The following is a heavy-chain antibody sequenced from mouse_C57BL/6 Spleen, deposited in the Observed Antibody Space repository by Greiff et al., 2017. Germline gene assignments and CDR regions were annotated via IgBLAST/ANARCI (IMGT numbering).Heavy chain of an antibody. CDR1: GYAFSSSW. Sequence: QVQLKQSGPELVKPGASVKISCKASGYAFSSSWMNWVKQRPGKGLEWIGRIYPGDGDTNYNGKFKGKATLTADKSSSTAYMQLSSLTSEDSAVSVCARDYGGTDWYFDDWGTGTTVTVSS. D-gene: IGHD1-1*01. V-gene: IGHV1-82*01. J-gene: IGHJ1*03. CDR3: ARDYGGTDWYFDD. CDR2: IYPGDGDT.